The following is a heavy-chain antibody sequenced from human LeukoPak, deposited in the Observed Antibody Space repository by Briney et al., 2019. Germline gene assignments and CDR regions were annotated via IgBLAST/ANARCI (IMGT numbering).Heavy chain of an antibody. CDR2: IYISGNT. CDR1: GGTISTYY. CDR3: ARGPYDSGSYSIDF. Sequence: TSETLSLTCTVSGGTISTYYWSWIRQPAGKGLEWIGRIYISGNTNYNPSLKSRVTMSVDTSKNQFSLKLSSVTAADTAVYYCARGPYDSGSYSIDFWGQGTLVTFSS. V-gene: IGHV4-4*07. J-gene: IGHJ4*02. D-gene: IGHD3-10*01.